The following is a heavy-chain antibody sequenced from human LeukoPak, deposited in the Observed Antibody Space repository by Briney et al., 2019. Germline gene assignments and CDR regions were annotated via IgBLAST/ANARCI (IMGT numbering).Heavy chain of an antibody. CDR3: ARDRRRFLGGVDWFDP. D-gene: IGHD5-12*01. Sequence: GASVKVSCKASGYTFTSYGISWVRQAPGQGLEWMGWISAYNGNTNYAQKLQGRVTMTTDTSTSTAYMELRSLRSDDTAVYYCARDRRRFLGGVDWFDPWGQGTLVTVSS. V-gene: IGHV1-18*01. CDR1: GYTFTSYG. J-gene: IGHJ5*02. CDR2: ISAYNGNT.